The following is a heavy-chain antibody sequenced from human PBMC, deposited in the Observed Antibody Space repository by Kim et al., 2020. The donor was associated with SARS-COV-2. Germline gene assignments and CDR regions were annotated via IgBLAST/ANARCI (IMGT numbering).Heavy chain of an antibody. J-gene: IGHJ6*02. CDR2: FYVDGRNE. CDR3: ARSGEDYYYHGMDV. Sequence: GGSLRLSCKFSGFTLSSYSIHWVRQAPGKGLEWVSLFYVDGRNEFYADIVKGSFSIYRDNTENTLHLQMSSLQPEDTAEYYCARSGEDYYYHGMDVWGQGATVTVSS. V-gene: IGHV3-30*04. D-gene: IGHD1-26*01. CDR1: GFTLSSYS.